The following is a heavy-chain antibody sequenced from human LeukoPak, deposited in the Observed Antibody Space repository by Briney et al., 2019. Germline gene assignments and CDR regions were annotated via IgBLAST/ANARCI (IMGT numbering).Heavy chain of an antibody. Sequence: PSETLSLTCAVYGGSFSGYYWSWIRQPPGKGLEWTGEVNHSGSTNYNPSLKSRVTVSVDTSKNQFSLKLSSVTAADTAVYYCARVGGYSGYLNTYNWFDPWGQGTLVTVSS. CDR2: VNHSGST. D-gene: IGHD5-12*01. CDR3: ARVGGYSGYLNTYNWFDP. V-gene: IGHV4-34*01. CDR1: GGSFSGYY. J-gene: IGHJ5*02.